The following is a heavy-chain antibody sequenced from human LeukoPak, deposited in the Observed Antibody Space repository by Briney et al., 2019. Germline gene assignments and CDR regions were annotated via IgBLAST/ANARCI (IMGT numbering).Heavy chain of an antibody. J-gene: IGHJ4*02. D-gene: IGHD3-3*01. Sequence: GGSLRLSCAASRFSFSNHSMNWVRQAPRKGLEWVSYISNSGSPKYYAASVKGRFTISRDNGKNSLYLQMNSLRAEDTAVYYCARMSGSRLPGNWGQGTLVTVSS. CDR2: ISNSGSPK. V-gene: IGHV3-48*01. CDR1: RFSFSNHS. CDR3: ARMSGSRLPGN.